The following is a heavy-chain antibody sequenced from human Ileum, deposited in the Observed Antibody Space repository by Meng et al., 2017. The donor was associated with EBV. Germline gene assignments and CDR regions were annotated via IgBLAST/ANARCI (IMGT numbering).Heavy chain of an antibody. CDR2: ISYDGSRK. Sequence: QVHLVESGGGVVQPGGSLRLCCGASGLIFSAYGMHWVRQAPGKGLEWVAVISYDGSRKYYADSVKGRFSISKDTSKNTLYLEMNSLTAEDTAVYYCARWLARGEKGYGGYEQDFWGQGTLVTVAS. CDR1: GLIFSAYG. D-gene: IGHD5-12*01. J-gene: IGHJ4*02. V-gene: IGHV3-33*01. CDR3: ARWLARGEKGYGGYEQDF.